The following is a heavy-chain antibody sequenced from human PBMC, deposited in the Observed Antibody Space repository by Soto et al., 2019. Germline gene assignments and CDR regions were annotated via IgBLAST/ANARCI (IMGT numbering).Heavy chain of an antibody. CDR1: SGSISSSNW. CDR3: ARAFGFLSGYFDY. J-gene: IGHJ4*02. Sequence: QVQLQESGPGLVKPSGTLSLTSAVSSGSISSSNWWSRVRQPPGKGLDWIGEIYHSGSTNYNPSLKSRVTISVDKSKNQFSLKLSSVTAADTAVYYCARAFGFLSGYFDYWGQGTLVTVSS. CDR2: IYHSGST. D-gene: IGHD3-3*01. V-gene: IGHV4-4*02.